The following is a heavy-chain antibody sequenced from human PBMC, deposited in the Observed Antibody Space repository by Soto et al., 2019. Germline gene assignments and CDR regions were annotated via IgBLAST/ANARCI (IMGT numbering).Heavy chain of an antibody. Sequence: QVQLVQSGAEVKKPGSSVKVSCKASVGTFSSYTISWVRQAPGQGLEWMGRIIPILGIANYAQKFQGRDTITADKSTSTAYMERSSLRSEDTAVYYCARDPFTLRRGAYPPQGAEYFQHWGQGTLVTVSS. J-gene: IGHJ1*01. D-gene: IGHD3-16*01. CDR2: IIPILGIA. CDR3: ARDPFTLRRGAYPPQGAEYFQH. V-gene: IGHV1-69*08. CDR1: VGTFSSYT.